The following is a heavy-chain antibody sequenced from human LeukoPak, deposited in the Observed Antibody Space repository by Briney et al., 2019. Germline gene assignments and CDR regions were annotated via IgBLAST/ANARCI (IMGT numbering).Heavy chain of an antibody. CDR2: IIPIFGTA. CDR1: GGTFSSYA. V-gene: IGHV1-69*13. Sequence: ASVKVSCKASGGTFSSYAISWVRQAPGQGLEWMGGIIPIFGTANYAQKFQGRVTITADESTSTAYMELSSLRSEDTAVYYCARENPTQVPAAIDYWGQGTLVTVSS. CDR3: ARENPTQVPAAIDY. D-gene: IGHD2-2*01. J-gene: IGHJ4*02.